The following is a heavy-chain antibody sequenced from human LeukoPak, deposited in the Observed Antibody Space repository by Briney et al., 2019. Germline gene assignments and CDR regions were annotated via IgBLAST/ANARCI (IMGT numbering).Heavy chain of an antibody. CDR2: ISSSGSIT. J-gene: IGHJ4*02. CDR1: GFTFSDYY. CDR3: ARDVGATEDCFDY. Sequence: PGGSLRLSCAASGFTFSDYYMSWIRQAPGKGLEWVSYISSSGSITYYADSVKGRFTISRDNAKNSLYLQMNSLRAEDTAVYYCARDVGATEDCFDYWGQGTLVTVSS. D-gene: IGHD1-26*01. V-gene: IGHV3-11*04.